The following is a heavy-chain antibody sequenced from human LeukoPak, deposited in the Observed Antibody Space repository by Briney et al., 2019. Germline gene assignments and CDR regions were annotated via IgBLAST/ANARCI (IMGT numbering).Heavy chain of an antibody. J-gene: IGHJ5*02. Sequence: GGSLRLSCAASGFTVSSNYMSWVRQAPGKGLEWVSVIYSGGSTYYADSVKGRFTISRDDSKNTAYLQMNSLKTEDTAVYYCTSESSGWWGNWFDPWGQGTLVTVSS. CDR2: IYSGGST. V-gene: IGHV3-66*01. D-gene: IGHD6-19*01. CDR3: TSESSGWWGNWFDP. CDR1: GFTVSSNY.